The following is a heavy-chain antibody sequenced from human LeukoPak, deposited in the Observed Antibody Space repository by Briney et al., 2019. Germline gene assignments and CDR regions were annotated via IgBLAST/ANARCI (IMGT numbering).Heavy chain of an antibody. Sequence: SVKVSCKASGGTFSSYAISWVRQAPGEGLEWMGGIIPIFGTANYAQKFQGRVTISAEKSPSTAYMELSSLKSEDTAVYYCATHYDILTGRFDYWGQGTLVTVSS. CDR3: ATHYDILTGRFDY. CDR2: IIPIFGTA. V-gene: IGHV1-69*06. D-gene: IGHD3-9*01. CDR1: GGTFSSYA. J-gene: IGHJ4*02.